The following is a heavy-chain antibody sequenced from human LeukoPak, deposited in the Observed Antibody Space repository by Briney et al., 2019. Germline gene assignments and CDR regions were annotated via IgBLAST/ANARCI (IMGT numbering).Heavy chain of an antibody. Sequence: GVSLRLSCAASGFTFSSYWMHWVRQVPGKGLVWVSHINTDGSSTMYADSVKGRFTISRDNAKNTLYLQMNSLRAEDAAVYYCAKGGSSGWYCDYWGQGTLVTVSS. CDR1: GFTFSSYW. CDR2: INTDGSST. J-gene: IGHJ4*02. CDR3: AKGGSSGWYCDY. V-gene: IGHV3-74*03. D-gene: IGHD6-19*01.